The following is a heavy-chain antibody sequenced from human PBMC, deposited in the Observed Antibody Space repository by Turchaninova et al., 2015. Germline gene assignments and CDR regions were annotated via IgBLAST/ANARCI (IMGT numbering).Heavy chain of an antibody. CDR2: IYYRGST. CDR3: VRCEARNGYPTTFHY. CDR1: GGSISSSSYS. V-gene: IGHV4-39*07. J-gene: IGHJ4*02. Sequence: QLQLQESGPGLVKPSETLSLTCTDSGGSISSSSYSWAWIRQPPGKGLEWIGSIYYRGSTSYNPSLKSRGTISVDASKNQFSLKLTSVTAADTAVYYCVRCEARNGYPTTFHYWGQGTLVTVSS. D-gene: IGHD5-18*01.